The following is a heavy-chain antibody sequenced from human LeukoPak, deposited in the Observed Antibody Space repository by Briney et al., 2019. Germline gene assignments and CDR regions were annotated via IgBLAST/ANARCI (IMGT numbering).Heavy chain of an antibody. J-gene: IGHJ6*02. CDR2: INPNSGGT. CDR3: ARDPREVYYGMDV. CDR1: GYTFTGYY. V-gene: IGHV1-2*02. Sequence: ASVKVSCKASGYTFTGYYMRWVRQAPGQGLEWMGWINPNSGGTNYAQKFQGRVTMTRDTSISTAYMELSRLRSDDTAVYYCARDPREVYYGMDVWGQGTTVTVSS.